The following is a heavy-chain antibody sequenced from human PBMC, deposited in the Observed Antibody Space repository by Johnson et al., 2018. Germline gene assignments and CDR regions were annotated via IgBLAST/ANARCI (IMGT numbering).Heavy chain of an antibody. V-gene: IGHV3-74*02. D-gene: IGHD3-10*02. CDR2: IDNHGSDT. CDR3: ARRVGNGMLTGMDV. CDR1: GFTFRSHG. J-gene: IGHJ6*02. Sequence: VQLVQSGGGVVQPGRSLRLSCAASGFTFRSHGMHWVRRAPGKGLVWVSRIDNHGSDTAYADSVKGRFTISRDNAKNTLFRQMNSLRAEDTAVYYCARRVGNGMLTGMDVWGQGTTVTVSS.